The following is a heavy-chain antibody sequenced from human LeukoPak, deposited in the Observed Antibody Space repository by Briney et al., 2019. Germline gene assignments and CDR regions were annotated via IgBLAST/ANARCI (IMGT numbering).Heavy chain of an antibody. V-gene: IGHV4-4*07. J-gene: IGHJ4*02. Sequence: SETLSLTCTVSGGSISTYYWSWIRQPAGKGLEWIGRISTTENTNYNPSLKSRVTISVDKSKNQFSLKLNSVTAADTAVYYCARQSGGNYVYFDYWGQGTQVTVSS. D-gene: IGHD2-15*01. CDR3: ARQSGGNYVYFDY. CDR1: GGSISTYY. CDR2: ISTTENT.